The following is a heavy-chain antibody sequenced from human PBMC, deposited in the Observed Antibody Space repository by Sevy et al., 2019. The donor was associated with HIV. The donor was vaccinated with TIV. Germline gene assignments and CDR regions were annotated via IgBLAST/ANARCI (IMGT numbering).Heavy chain of an antibody. CDR2: MNPNSGNT. CDR1: GYTFTSYD. J-gene: IGHJ4*02. Sequence: ASVKVSCKASGYTFTSYDINWVRQATGQGLEWMGWMNPNSGNTGYAQKFQGRVTMTRNTSISTAYMELSSLRSEDTAVYYCARGLIYYDSSGDDRGYDYWGQGTLVTVSS. V-gene: IGHV1-8*01. CDR3: ARGLIYYDSSGDDRGYDY. D-gene: IGHD3-22*01.